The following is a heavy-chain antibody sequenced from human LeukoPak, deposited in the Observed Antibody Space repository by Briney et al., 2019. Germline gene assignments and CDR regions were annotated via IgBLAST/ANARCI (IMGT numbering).Heavy chain of an antibody. CDR3: ARPIAARQRYNWFDP. CDR1: GFTFRTYW. CDR2: LNHSGSP. J-gene: IGHJ5*02. D-gene: IGHD6-6*01. V-gene: IGHV4-34*01. Sequence: GSLRLSCAASGFTFRTYWMSWIRQPPGTRREGIGELNHSGSPNYTPSLNSRVTISVDTSKNQFSLKLSPVTAADTAVYHCARPIAARQRYNWFDPWGQGTLVSVSS.